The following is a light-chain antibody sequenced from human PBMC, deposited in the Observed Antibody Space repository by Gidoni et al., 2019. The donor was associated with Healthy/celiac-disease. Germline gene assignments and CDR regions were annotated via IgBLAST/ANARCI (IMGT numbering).Light chain of an antibody. CDR1: QSVSSN. V-gene: IGKV3-15*01. Sequence: EIVMTQSPATLSVSPGERATLSCRASQSVSSNLAWYQQKPGPAPRLLIYGASTRATGIPAMFSGSGSGTEFTLTISSLQSEDFAVYYCQQYNNWPPLTFGGGTKVEIK. J-gene: IGKJ4*01. CDR3: QQYNNWPPLT. CDR2: GAS.